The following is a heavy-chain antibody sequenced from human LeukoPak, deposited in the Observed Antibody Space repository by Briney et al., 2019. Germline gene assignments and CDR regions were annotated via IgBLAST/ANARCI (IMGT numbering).Heavy chain of an antibody. V-gene: IGHV4-34*01. J-gene: IGHJ4*02. CDR3: ARGRYSSGWFIIRFDY. CDR2: INHSGST. Sequence: SETLSLTCAVDGGSFSDYFWSWIRQPPGKGLEWIGEINHSGSTNYNPSLKSRVIMSVDTSKNQFSLKLSSVTAADTAVCYCARGRYSSGWFIIRFDYWGQGTLVTVSS. CDR1: GGSFSDYF. D-gene: IGHD6-19*01.